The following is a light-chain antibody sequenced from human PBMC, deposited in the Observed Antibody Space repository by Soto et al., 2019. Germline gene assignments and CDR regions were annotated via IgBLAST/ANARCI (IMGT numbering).Light chain of an antibody. CDR3: QQYNNWPPVR. J-gene: IGKJ2*03. CDR1: QSVSSN. Sequence: EIVMTQSPATLSVSPGERATLSCRASQSVSSNLAWYQQKPGQAPRLLIYGASTRATGIPARFSGSGSGTEYTLTISGLQSEDFAVYYCQQYNNWPPVRFGQGTKLEIK. V-gene: IGKV3-15*01. CDR2: GAS.